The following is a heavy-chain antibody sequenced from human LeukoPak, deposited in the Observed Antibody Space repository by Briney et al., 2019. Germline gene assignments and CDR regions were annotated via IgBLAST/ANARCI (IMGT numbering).Heavy chain of an antibody. J-gene: IGHJ5*02. V-gene: IGHV4-61*01. Sequence: SETLSLTCTVSGASVSSASCWTWIRQPPGKGVEWIAHIYNGVNTNYNPSLKSRVTISVDTSKNQFSLRLNSVTAADTAVYYCARSRAFNSGAFDPWGQGSLVTVSS. CDR3: ARSRAFNSGAFDP. D-gene: IGHD1-26*01. CDR1: GASVSSASC. CDR2: IYNGVNT.